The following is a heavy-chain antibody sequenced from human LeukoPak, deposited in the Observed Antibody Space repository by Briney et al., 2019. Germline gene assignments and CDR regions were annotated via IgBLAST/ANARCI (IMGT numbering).Heavy chain of an antibody. Sequence: SVKVSCKASGGTFSSYAISWVRQAPGQGLEWMGGIIPIFGTANYAQKFQGRVTITADKSTSTAYMELSSLRSEDTAVYYCARAVSGYNSSYQGGYNWFDPWGQGTLVTVSS. V-gene: IGHV1-69*06. J-gene: IGHJ5*02. CDR2: IIPIFGTA. CDR3: ARAVSGYNSSYQGGYNWFDP. D-gene: IGHD6-13*01. CDR1: GGTFSSYA.